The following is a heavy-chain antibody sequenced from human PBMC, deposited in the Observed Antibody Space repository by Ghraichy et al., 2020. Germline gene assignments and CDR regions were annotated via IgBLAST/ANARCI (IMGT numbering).Heavy chain of an antibody. D-gene: IGHD2-15*01. CDR3: AKAWGYCSGGSCPPYNWFDP. CDR1: GFSFSSYA. CDR2: IGASGGST. Sequence: GGSLRFSCAASGFSFSSYAMTWVRQAPGKGLEWVSGIGASGGSTYYADSVKGRFTISRDNSKNTLYLQMNSLRVEDTAVYYCAKAWGYCSGGSCPPYNWFDPWGPGTLVTVSS. J-gene: IGHJ5*02. V-gene: IGHV3-23*01.